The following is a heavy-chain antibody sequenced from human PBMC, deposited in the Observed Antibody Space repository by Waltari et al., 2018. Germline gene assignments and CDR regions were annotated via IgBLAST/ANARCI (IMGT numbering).Heavy chain of an antibody. D-gene: IGHD6-19*01. Sequence: EVQLVESGGDSVQPGGSLRLSCAASGFNFRNYWMHWVRQARGEGLVWVSRVNDSGESTNAADSVKGRFTISRDNAKNTLYLQMNSLRVEDTAVYYCAGIEVGDRRAFNIWGQGTMVTVSS. J-gene: IGHJ3*02. CDR3: AGIEVGDRRAFNI. CDR2: VNDSGEST. CDR1: GFNFRNYW. V-gene: IGHV3-74*01.